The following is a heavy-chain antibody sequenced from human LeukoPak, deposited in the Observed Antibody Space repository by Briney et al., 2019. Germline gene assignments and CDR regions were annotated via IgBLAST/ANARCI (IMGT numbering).Heavy chain of an antibody. Sequence: SVKVSCKASGGTFSSYAISWVRQAPGQGLESMGGIIPIFGTANYAQKFQGRVTITADESTSTAYMELSSLRSEDTAVYYCARDLGWSGYYTRLRFDPWGQGTLVTVSS. D-gene: IGHD3-3*01. CDR3: ARDLGWSGYYTRLRFDP. V-gene: IGHV1-69*13. CDR2: IIPIFGTA. J-gene: IGHJ5*02. CDR1: GGTFSSYA.